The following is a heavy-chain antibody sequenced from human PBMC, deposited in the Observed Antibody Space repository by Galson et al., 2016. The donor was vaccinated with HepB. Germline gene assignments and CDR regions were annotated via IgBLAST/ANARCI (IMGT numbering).Heavy chain of an antibody. CDR1: GGTFSSYT. D-gene: IGHD4-11*01. J-gene: IGHJ2*01. CDR3: ARLSGHTVTTRYWYFGL. CDR2: IIPILGVT. Sequence: SVKVSCKASGGTFSSYTVHWVRQAPGQGLEWMGGIIPILGVTNYAQKFQGRVTITADKSTSTAYMELSSLRSEDTAVYYCARLSGHTVTTRYWYFGLWGRGTLVTVSS. V-gene: IGHV1-69*10.